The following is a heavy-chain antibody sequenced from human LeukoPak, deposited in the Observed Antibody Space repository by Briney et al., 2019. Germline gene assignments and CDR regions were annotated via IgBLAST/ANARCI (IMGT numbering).Heavy chain of an antibody. V-gene: IGHV1-18*01. J-gene: IGHJ4*02. CDR3: ARVPNWRDFWSGYYGALFDY. D-gene: IGHD3-3*01. CDR1: GGTFSSYA. Sequence: GASVKVSCKASGGTFSSYAISWVRQAPGQGLEWMGWISAYNGNTNYAQKLQGRVTMTTDTSTSTAYMELRSLRSDDTAVYYCARVPNWRDFWSGYYGALFDYWGQGTLVTVSS. CDR2: ISAYNGNT.